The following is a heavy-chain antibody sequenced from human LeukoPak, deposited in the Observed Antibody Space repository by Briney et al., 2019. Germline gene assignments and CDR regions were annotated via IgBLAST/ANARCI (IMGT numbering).Heavy chain of an antibody. CDR3: AKDKETGIAAAGSWYFDY. D-gene: IGHD6-13*01. CDR1: GFTFSNYV. V-gene: IGHV3-30*18. CDR2: ISYDGSNK. Sequence: PGGSLRLSCAASGFTFSNYVMHWVRQAPGKGLEWVAVISYDGSNKNHADSVKGRFTISRDNSKGRLYLQMNSLRAEDTAVYYCAKDKETGIAAAGSWYFDYWGQGTLVTVSS. J-gene: IGHJ4*02.